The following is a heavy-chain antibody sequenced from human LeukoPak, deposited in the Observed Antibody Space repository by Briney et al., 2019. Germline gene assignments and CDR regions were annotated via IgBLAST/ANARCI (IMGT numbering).Heavy chain of an antibody. Sequence: GGSLRLSCAASGFTFSSYGMHWVRQAPGKGLEWVAVIWYDGSNKYYADSVEGRFTISRDNSKNTLYLQMNSLRAEDTAVYYCARTGAAVAFDIWGQGTMVTVSS. D-gene: IGHD6-13*01. CDR1: GFTFSSYG. J-gene: IGHJ3*02. CDR2: IWYDGSNK. CDR3: ARTGAAVAFDI. V-gene: IGHV3-33*01.